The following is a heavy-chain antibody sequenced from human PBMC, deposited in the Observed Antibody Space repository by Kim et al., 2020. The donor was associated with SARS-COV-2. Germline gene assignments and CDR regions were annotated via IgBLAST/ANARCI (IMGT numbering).Heavy chain of an antibody. Sequence: GGSLRLSCAASGFTFSSYSMNWVRQAPGKGLEWVSSISSSSSYIYYADSVKGRFTISRDNAKNSLYLQMNSLRAEDTAVYYCAIPSGYESRDYYGMDVWGQGTTVTVSS. J-gene: IGHJ6*02. CDR1: GFTFSSYS. D-gene: IGHD5-12*01. CDR2: ISSSSSYI. V-gene: IGHV3-21*01. CDR3: AIPSGYESRDYYGMDV.